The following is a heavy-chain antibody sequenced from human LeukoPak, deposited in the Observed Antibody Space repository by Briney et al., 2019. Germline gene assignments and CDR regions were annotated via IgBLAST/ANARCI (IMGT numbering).Heavy chain of an antibody. V-gene: IGHV1-18*01. J-gene: IGHJ4*02. CDR3: ARGFFDILTATRYYFDY. CDR2: VSGYNGNS. Sequence: ASVKVSCKTSGYTFNIYDISWVRQAPGQGLEWMGWVSGYNGNSNYAHKFQERVTMTIDTHTRTAYMELRSLRSDDTAVYYCARGFFDILTATRYYFDYWGQGTLVTVSS. CDR1: GYTFNIYD. D-gene: IGHD3-9*01.